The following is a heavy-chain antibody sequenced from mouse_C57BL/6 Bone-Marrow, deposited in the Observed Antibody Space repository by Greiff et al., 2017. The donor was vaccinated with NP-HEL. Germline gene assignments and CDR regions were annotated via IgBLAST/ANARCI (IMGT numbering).Heavy chain of an antibody. D-gene: IGHD2-3*01. V-gene: IGHV2-9-1*01. J-gene: IGHJ1*03. CDR3: ARNLDGYYVWYFDV. Sequence: VQLQQSGPGLVAPSQSLSITCTVSGFSLTSYAISWVRQPPGKGLEWLGVIWTGGGTNYNSALKSRLSISKDNSKSQVFLKMNSLQTDDTARYYCARNLDGYYVWYFDVWGTGTTVTVSS. CDR2: IWTGGGT. CDR1: GFSLTSYA.